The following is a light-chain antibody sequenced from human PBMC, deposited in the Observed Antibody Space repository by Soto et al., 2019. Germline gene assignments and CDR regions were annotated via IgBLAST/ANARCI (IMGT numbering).Light chain of an antibody. V-gene: IGLV2-18*02. Sequence: QSALTQPPSVSGSPGQSVTIPCTGTSSDVGSYNRVSWYQQPPGTAPKLMIYEVSNRPSGVPDRFSGSKSGNTASLTISGLQAEDEGDYYCSSYTGSITVVFGGGTKLTV. CDR3: SSYTGSITVV. CDR1: SSDVGSYNR. J-gene: IGLJ2*01. CDR2: EVS.